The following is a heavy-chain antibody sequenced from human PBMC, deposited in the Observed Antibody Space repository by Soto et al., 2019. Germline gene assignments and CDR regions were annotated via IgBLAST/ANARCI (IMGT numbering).Heavy chain of an antibody. CDR2: INSDGSSI. V-gene: IGHV3-74*03. CDR3: VRAPEQRPFDY. Sequence: SLRLSCAASGFTLSNNWIHWVRQAPGKGLVWVSRINSDGSSITYADSVKGRFTFSRDNAKNTLYLQVDSLRVEDTAMYYCVRAPEQRPFDYWGQGTLVTVSS. D-gene: IGHD6-25*01. CDR1: GFTLSNNW. J-gene: IGHJ4*02.